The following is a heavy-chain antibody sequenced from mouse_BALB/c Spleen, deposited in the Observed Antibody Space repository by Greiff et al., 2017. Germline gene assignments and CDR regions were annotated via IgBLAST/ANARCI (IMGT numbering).Heavy chain of an antibody. Sequence: EVHLVESGGGLVKPGGSLKLSCAASGFTFSSYAMSWVRQTPEKRLEWVASISSGGSTYYSDSVKGRFTISRDNARNILYLQMSSLRSEDTAMYYCARRGYDYWGQGTTLTVSS. V-gene: IGHV5-6-5*01. CDR2: ISSGGST. J-gene: IGHJ2*01. D-gene: IGHD1-2*01. CDR1: GFTFSSYA. CDR3: ARRGYDY.